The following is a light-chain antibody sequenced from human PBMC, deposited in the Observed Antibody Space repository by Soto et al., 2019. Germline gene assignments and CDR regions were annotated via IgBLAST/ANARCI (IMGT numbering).Light chain of an antibody. V-gene: IGLV1-51*02. CDR1: SSNIGNYY. J-gene: IGLJ2*01. CDR2: END. Sequence: QSVLTQPPSVSAAPGQKVTISCSGSSSNIGNYYVCWYQHLPGTAPKFLIYENDKRPSGIPVRFSGSKSGTSATLDITGLQTGDEADYYCAAWDGNLRAVVFGGGTKLTVL. CDR3: AAWDGNLRAVV.